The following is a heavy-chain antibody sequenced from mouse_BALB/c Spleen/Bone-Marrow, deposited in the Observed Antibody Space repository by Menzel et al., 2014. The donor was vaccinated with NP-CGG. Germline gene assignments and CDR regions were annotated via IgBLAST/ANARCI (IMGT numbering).Heavy chain of an antibody. CDR1: GFSLTSYG. D-gene: IGHD2-1*01. V-gene: IGHV2-9*02. Sequence: QVQLQQSGPGLVAPSQSLSITCTVSGFSLTSYGVYWVRQPPGKGLEWLGVIWAGGSTNYNSALMSRLSISKDSSKSQVFLKMNSLQTDDTAMYYCARDENYYGNYGTMDYWGQGTSVTVSS. CDR2: IWAGGST. CDR3: ARDENYYGNYGTMDY. J-gene: IGHJ4*01.